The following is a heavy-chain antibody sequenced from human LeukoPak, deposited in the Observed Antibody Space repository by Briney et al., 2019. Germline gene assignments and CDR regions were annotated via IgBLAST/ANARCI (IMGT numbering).Heavy chain of an antibody. CDR2: MNPNSGNT. J-gene: IGHJ5*02. D-gene: IGHD5-18*01. V-gene: IGHV1-8*01. CDR3: ARRHTAMVPFDP. Sequence: ASVKVSCKASGYTFTSYDINWVRQATGQGLEWMGWMNPNSGNTGYAQKFQGRVTMTRNTSISTAYMELSSLRSEDTAVYYCARRHTAMVPFDPWGQGTLVTVSS. CDR1: GYTFTSYD.